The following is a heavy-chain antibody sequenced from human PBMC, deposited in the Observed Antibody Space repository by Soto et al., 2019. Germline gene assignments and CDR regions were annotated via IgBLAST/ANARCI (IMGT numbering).Heavy chain of an antibody. Sequence: QVHLVESGGGVVQPGRSLRLSCAASGFSFSDYGMSWVRQAPGKGLEWVAVIWHDGSNKKYADSVKGRFTISRDNSKDTLYLQMDSLRAEDTAVYRCARDFTAGATYSGPYYYGMDVWGQGTTVIVSS. J-gene: IGHJ6*01. CDR2: IWHDGSNK. CDR3: ARDFTAGATYSGPYYYGMDV. CDR1: GFSFSDYG. D-gene: IGHD2-15*01. V-gene: IGHV3-33*01.